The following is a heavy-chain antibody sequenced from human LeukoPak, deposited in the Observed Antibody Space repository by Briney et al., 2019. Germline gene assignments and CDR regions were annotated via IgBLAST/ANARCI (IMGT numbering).Heavy chain of an antibody. J-gene: IGHJ6*02. V-gene: IGHV3-49*04. CDR2: IRSKAYGGTT. CDR1: GFILSDFY. CDR3: TIRPRIAARYNYYYYGMDV. D-gene: IGHD6-6*01. Sequence: GGSLRLSCEASGFILSDFYMDWVRQAPGKGLEWVGFIRSKAYGGTTEYAASVKGRFTISRDDSKSIAYLQMNSLKTEDTAVYYCTIRPRIAARYNYYYYGMDVWGQGTTVTVSS.